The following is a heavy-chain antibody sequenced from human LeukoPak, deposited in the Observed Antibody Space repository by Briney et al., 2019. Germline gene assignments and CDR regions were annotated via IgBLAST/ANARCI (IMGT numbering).Heavy chain of an antibody. J-gene: IGHJ6*03. Sequence: SETLSLTCTASGGSISSYYWSWIRQPPGKGLEWIAYIYYSGSTNYNPSLKSRVTIPVDTSKNQFSLKLRSVTAADTAVYYCARTTEGGYTYGYFYYYCMDVWGKGTTVTISS. CDR3: ARTTEGGYTYGYFYYYCMDV. CDR1: GGSISSYY. D-gene: IGHD5-18*01. CDR2: IYYSGST. V-gene: IGHV4-59*01.